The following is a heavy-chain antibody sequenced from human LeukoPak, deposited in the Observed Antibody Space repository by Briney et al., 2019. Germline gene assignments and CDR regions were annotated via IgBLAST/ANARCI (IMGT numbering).Heavy chain of an antibody. V-gene: IGHV3-23*01. CDR1: GFTFSSYA. CDR2: ISGSGGST. CDR3: ARDQYSSSWYEHVTVYYYYGMDV. Sequence: GGSLRLSCAASGFTFSSYAMSWVRQAPGKGLEWVSAISGSGGSTYYADSVKGRFTISRDNSKNTLYLQMNSLRAEDTAVYYCARDQYSSSWYEHVTVYYYYGMDVWGQGTTVTVSS. D-gene: IGHD6-13*01. J-gene: IGHJ6*02.